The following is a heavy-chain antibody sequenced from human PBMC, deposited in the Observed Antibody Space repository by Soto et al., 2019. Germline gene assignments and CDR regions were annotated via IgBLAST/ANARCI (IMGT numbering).Heavy chain of an antibody. CDR3: ARDIGSYAYAEGY. J-gene: IGHJ4*02. CDR2: VYSSGTT. CDR1: GGSINSYR. Sequence: SETLSLTCSVSGGSINSYRWSWIRQPAGKGLEWIGRVYSSGTTDYNPSLNSRATMSVETSKNQFSLKLTSATAADTAVYYCARDIGSYAYAEGYWGQGIQVTVSS. V-gene: IGHV4-4*07. D-gene: IGHD2-2*01.